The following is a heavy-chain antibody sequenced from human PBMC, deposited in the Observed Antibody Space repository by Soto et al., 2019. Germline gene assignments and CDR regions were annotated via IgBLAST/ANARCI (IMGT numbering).Heavy chain of an antibody. CDR2: VYYIGST. Sequence: QVQLQESGPGLVKPSETLSLTCSVSGGSVNDYYWSWVRQPPGKGLEWIGFVYYIGSTNYNPSLKSRVTISVDTSKSQFSLKLRSGNAADTAVYYCARGANYSYDPGIDVWGQGPTVTVSS. J-gene: IGHJ6*02. V-gene: IGHV4-59*02. CDR1: GGSVNDYY. CDR3: ARGANYSYDPGIDV. D-gene: IGHD1-26*01.